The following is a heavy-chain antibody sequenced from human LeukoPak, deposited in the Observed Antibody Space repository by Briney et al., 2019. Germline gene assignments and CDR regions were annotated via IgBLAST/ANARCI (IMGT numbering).Heavy chain of an antibody. CDR2: MNPNSGNT. CDR1: GYTFISYD. V-gene: IGHV1-8*01. CDR3: ARGPKNRAVWSSNYYGSGSYVDY. Sequence: ASVKVSCKASGYTFISYDINWVRQATGQGLEWMGWMNPNSGNTGYGQKFQGRVTITRNTSISTAYMELSSLRSEDTAVYYCARGPKNRAVWSSNYYGSGSYVDYWGQGTLVTVSS. J-gene: IGHJ4*02. D-gene: IGHD3-10*01.